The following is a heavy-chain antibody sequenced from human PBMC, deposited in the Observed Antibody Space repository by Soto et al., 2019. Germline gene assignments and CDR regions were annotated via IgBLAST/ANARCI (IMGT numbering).Heavy chain of an antibody. CDR2: GST. D-gene: IGHD6-19*01. V-gene: IGHV4-59*01. J-gene: IGHJ4*02. Sequence: GSTNYNPSLKSRVTISVDTSKNQFSLKLSSVTAADTAVYYCARAAKGRSSAWYILFDYWGQGTLVTVSS. CDR3: ARAAKGRSSAWYILFDY.